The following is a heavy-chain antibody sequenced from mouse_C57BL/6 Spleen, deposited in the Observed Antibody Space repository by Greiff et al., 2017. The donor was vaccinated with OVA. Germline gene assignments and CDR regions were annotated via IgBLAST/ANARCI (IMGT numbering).Heavy chain of an antibody. J-gene: IGHJ3*01. CDR1: GYTFTSYW. V-gene: IGHV1-69*01. CDR2: IDPSDSYT. CDR3: ATLVGFAY. D-gene: IGHD3-1*01. Sequence: VQLQQPGAELVMPGASVKLSCKASGYTFTSYWMHWVEQRPGQGLEWIGEIDPSDSYTNYNQKFKGKSTLTVDKSSSTAYMQLSSLTSEDSAVYYCATLVGFAYWGQGTLVTVSA.